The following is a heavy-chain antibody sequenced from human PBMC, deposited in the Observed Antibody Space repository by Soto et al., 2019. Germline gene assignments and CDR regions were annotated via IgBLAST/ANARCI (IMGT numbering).Heavy chain of an antibody. D-gene: IGHD4-17*01. CDR3: VRAGMTTVTYFDY. V-gene: IGHV3-74*01. CDR2: LNTDGSTT. CDR1: GFTFSTSW. Sequence: GGSLRLSCEASGFTFSTSWMHWVRQAPGKGLVWVSRLNTDGSTTNYADSVKGRFTISRDNAKNTLYLQMNSLRAEDTAVYYCVRAGMTTVTYFDYWGQGTLVTVSS. J-gene: IGHJ4*02.